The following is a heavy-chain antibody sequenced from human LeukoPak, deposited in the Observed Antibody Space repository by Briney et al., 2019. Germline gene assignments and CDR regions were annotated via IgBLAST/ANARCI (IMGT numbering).Heavy chain of an antibody. J-gene: IGHJ4*02. V-gene: IGHV5-51*01. Sequence: GGSLKISCKGSGYSFASYWIGWVRQMPGKGLEWMGIIYPDDSDTRYSPSFQGQVTISADKSISTAYLQWSSLKASDTAMYYCARTSVGYCSGGSCYTNFDYWGQGTLVTVSS. D-gene: IGHD2-15*01. CDR2: IYPDDSDT. CDR3: ARTSVGYCSGGSCYTNFDY. CDR1: GYSFASYW.